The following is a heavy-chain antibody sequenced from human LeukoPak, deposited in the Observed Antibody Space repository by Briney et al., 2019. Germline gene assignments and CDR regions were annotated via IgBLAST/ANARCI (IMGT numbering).Heavy chain of an antibody. CDR1: GFTFSNAW. D-gene: IGHD1-26*01. Sequence: GGSLRLSCAASGFTFSNAWMSWVRQAPGKGLEWVGRIKSKTDGGTTDYAAPVKGRFTISRDDSKNTLYLQMNSLRAEDTAVYYCAKVGKVGAARGTFDIWGQGTMVTVSS. CDR2: IKSKTDGGTT. J-gene: IGHJ3*02. CDR3: AKVGKVGAARGTFDI. V-gene: IGHV3-15*01.